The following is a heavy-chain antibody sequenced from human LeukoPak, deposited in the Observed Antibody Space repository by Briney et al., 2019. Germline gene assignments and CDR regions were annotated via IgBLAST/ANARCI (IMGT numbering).Heavy chain of an antibody. Sequence: ASVKVSCKASGYTFTSYYMHWVRQAPGQGLEWMGIINPSGGSTSYAQKFQGRVTMTRNTSISTAYMELSSLRSEDTAVYYCASSTGGVIDHWGQGTLVTVSS. CDR2: INPSGGST. J-gene: IGHJ4*02. CDR1: GYTFTSYY. D-gene: IGHD1-14*01. V-gene: IGHV1-46*01. CDR3: ASSTGGVIDH.